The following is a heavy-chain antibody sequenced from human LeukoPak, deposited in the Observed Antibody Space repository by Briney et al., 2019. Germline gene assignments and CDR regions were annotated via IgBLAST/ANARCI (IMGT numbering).Heavy chain of an antibody. CDR1: GFTFTTYW. CDR2: SNSDETST. Sequence: GGSLRLSCEASGFTFTTYWMHWVRQAPGKGLVWVSRSNSDETSTSYADSVRGRFIISRDNAKNTVYLQMNSLRAEDTAIYYCARHYGTGFYGMDVWGQGTTVTVSS. J-gene: IGHJ6*02. V-gene: IGHV3-74*01. D-gene: IGHD3-10*01. CDR3: ARHYGTGFYGMDV.